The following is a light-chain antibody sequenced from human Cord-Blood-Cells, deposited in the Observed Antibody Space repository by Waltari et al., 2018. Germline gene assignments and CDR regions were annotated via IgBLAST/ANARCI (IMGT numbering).Light chain of an antibody. CDR2: WAS. CDR1: QSVLYSSNNKNY. CDR3: QQYYSTPYT. J-gene: IGKJ2*01. Sequence: DIVMTQSPDSLAVSLGERATINCKSSQSVLYSSNNKNYLAWYQQKPGQPPKLLIYWASTRESGVPDRFSGSGSGTDFTLTISSLQAEDVVVYYCQQYYSTPYTFGQGIKLEIK. V-gene: IGKV4-1*01.